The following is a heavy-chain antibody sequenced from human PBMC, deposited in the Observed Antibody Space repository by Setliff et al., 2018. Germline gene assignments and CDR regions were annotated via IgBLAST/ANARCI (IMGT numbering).Heavy chain of an antibody. CDR3: VRERSGYSSNWYTLDAFDI. CDR2: IKPKSDGGTT. CDR1: DFTFTNAW. Sequence: PGGSLRLSCAASDFTFTNAWMNWVRQAPGKVLEWVGRIKPKSDGGTTDCAAPVKGRFTISRDNAKNSLYLQMSSLRDEDTAIYYCVRERSGYSSNWYTLDAFDIWGQGTMVTVSS. V-gene: IGHV3-15*07. J-gene: IGHJ3*02. D-gene: IGHD6-13*01.